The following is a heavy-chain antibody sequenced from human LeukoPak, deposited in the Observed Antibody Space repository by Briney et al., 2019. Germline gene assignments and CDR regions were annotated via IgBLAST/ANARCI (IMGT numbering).Heavy chain of an antibody. J-gene: IGHJ6*03. CDR2: IYTSGST. CDR3: AREVKTYYMDV. Sequence: SETLSLTCTVSGGSISSGSYYWSWIRQPAGKGLEWIGRIYTSGSTNYNPSLKSRVTISVDTSKNQFSLKLSSVTAADTAVYYCAREVKTYYMDVWGKGTTVTISS. V-gene: IGHV4-61*02. CDR1: GGSISSGSYY.